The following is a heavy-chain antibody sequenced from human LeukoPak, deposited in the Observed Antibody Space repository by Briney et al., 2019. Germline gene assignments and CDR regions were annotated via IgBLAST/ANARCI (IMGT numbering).Heavy chain of an antibody. CDR1: GFTFSSYA. CDR2: IRSKAYGGTT. Sequence: GGSLRLSCAASGFTFSSYAMSWFRQAPGKGLEWVGFIRSKAYGGTTEYAASVKGRFTISRDDSKSIAYLRMNSLKTEDTAVYYCTRASIAAAGYFDYWGQGTLVTVSS. J-gene: IGHJ4*02. D-gene: IGHD6-13*01. CDR3: TRASIAAAGYFDY. V-gene: IGHV3-49*03.